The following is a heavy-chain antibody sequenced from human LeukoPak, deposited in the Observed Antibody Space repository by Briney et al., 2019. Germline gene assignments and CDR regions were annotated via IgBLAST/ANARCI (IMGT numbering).Heavy chain of an antibody. CDR3: AREKAAAGTEHYYYYMDV. V-gene: IGHV7-4-1*02. D-gene: IGHD6-13*01. J-gene: IGHJ6*03. Sequence: ASVKVSCKASGYTFTSYAMNWVRQAPGQGLEWMGWINTNTGNPTYAQGFTGRFVFSLDTSVSTAYLQISSLKAEDTAVYYCAREKAAAGTEHYYYYMDVWGKGTTVTVSS. CDR1: GYTFTSYA. CDR2: INTNTGNP.